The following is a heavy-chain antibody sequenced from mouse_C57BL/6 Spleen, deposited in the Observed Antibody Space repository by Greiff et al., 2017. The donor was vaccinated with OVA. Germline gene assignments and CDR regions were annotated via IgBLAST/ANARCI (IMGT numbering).Heavy chain of an antibody. Sequence: QVQLKQSGAELARPGASVKLSCKASGYTFTSYGISWVKQRTGQGLEWIGEIYPRSGNTYYNEKFKGKATLTADKSSSTAYMELRSLTSEDSAVYFCARSHVYYYGSSYDWYFDVWGTGTTVTVSS. CDR3: ARSHVYYYGSSYDWYFDV. D-gene: IGHD1-1*01. V-gene: IGHV1-81*01. CDR1: GYTFTSYG. J-gene: IGHJ1*03. CDR2: IYPRSGNT.